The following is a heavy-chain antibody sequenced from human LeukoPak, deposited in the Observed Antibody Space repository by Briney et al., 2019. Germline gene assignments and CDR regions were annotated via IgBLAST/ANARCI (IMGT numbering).Heavy chain of an antibody. CDR2: ITSGGSST. CDR3: AMYSSSDAFDI. Sequence: GGSLRLSCAASGFTFSSYSMHWVRQAPGKGLVWVSRITSGGSSTIYADSVKGRFTISRDNAKNTLYLQMNSLRAEDTALYYCAMYSSSDAFDIWGQGTMATVSS. V-gene: IGHV3-74*01. J-gene: IGHJ3*02. CDR1: GFTFSSYS. D-gene: IGHD6-6*01.